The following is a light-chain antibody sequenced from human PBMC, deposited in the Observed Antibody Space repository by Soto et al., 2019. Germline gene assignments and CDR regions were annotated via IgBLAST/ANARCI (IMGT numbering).Light chain of an antibody. CDR3: QQYNNWPLT. Sequence: EIVMTQSPATLSVSPGERATLSCRASQSVSSDLDWYQQKPGQPPRLLIYGASTRATGIPARFSGSGSGTEFTLTISSLQSEDFAVYYCQQYNNWPLTFGGGTKVEIK. CDR1: QSVSSD. V-gene: IGKV3-15*01. J-gene: IGKJ4*01. CDR2: GAS.